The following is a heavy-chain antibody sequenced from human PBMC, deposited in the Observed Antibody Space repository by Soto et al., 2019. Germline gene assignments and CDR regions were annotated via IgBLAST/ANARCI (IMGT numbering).Heavy chain of an antibody. D-gene: IGHD3-3*01. Sequence: SETLSLTCAVSVGSISSGGYSWSWIRQPPGKGLEWIGYIYHSGSTYYNPSLKSRVTISVDRSKNQFSLKLSSVTAADTAVYYCATMERLFDYWGQGTLVTVSS. V-gene: IGHV4-30-2*01. CDR3: ATMERLFDY. CDR1: VGSISSGGYS. J-gene: IGHJ4*02. CDR2: IYHSGST.